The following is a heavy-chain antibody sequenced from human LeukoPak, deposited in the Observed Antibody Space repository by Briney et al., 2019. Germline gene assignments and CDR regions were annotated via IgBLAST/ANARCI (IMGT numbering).Heavy chain of an antibody. CDR3: AGTTYYYGSGSYPAFQH. D-gene: IGHD3-10*01. CDR2: IYSGGSGGST. J-gene: IGHJ1*01. CDR1: GFTVSSNY. V-gene: IGHV3-66*01. Sequence: GGSLRLSCAASGFTVSSNYMSWVRRAPGKGLEWVSVIYSGGSGGSTYYADSVKGRFTISRDNSKNTLYLQMNSLRAEDTAVYYCAGTTYYYGSGSYPAFQHWGQGTLVTVSS.